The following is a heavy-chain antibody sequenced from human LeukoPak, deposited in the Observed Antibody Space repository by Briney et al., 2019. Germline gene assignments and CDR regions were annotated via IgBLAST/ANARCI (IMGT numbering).Heavy chain of an antibody. D-gene: IGHD4-17*01. J-gene: IGHJ6*04. V-gene: IGHV4-4*02. CDR3: ARALGYGDYGMDV. Sequence: SETLSLTCAVSGGSISSSNWWSWVRQPPGKGLEWIGEIYHSGSTNYNPSLKSRVTISVDKSKNQFSLKLSSVTAADTAVYYCARALGYGDYGMDVWGKGTTVTVSS. CDR1: GGSISSSNW. CDR2: IYHSGST.